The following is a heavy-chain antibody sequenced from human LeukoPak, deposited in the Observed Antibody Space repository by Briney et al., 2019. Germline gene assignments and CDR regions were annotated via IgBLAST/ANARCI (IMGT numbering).Heavy chain of an antibody. V-gene: IGHV4-39*02. Sequence: PSETLSLTCTVSGGSISSSSYYWGWIRQPPGKGLEWIGSIYYSGSTYYNPSLKSRVTISVDTPKNQFSLKLSSVTAADKAVYYCARERRPNGLRERNDSSGPAFDYWGQGTLVTVSS. J-gene: IGHJ4*02. D-gene: IGHD3-22*01. CDR2: IYYSGST. CDR1: GGSISSSSYY. CDR3: ARERRPNGLRERNDSSGPAFDY.